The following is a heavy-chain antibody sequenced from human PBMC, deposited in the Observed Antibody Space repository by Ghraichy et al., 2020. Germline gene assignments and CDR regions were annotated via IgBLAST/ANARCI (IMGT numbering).Heavy chain of an antibody. CDR3: ARDRGYYDSSGYYSFDP. CDR1: GGTFSSYA. D-gene: IGHD3-22*01. Sequence: SVKVSCKASGGTFSSYAISWVRQAPGQGLEWMGGIIPIFGTANYAQKFQGRVTITADKSTSTAYMELSSLRSEDTAVYYCARDRGYYDSSGYYSFDPWGQGTLVTVSS. V-gene: IGHV1-69*06. CDR2: IIPIFGTA. J-gene: IGHJ5*02.